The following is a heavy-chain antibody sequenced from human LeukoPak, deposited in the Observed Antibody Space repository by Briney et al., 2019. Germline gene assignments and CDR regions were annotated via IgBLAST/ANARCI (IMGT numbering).Heavy chain of an antibody. CDR1: GFTFSSYS. Sequence: GGCLRLSCAASGFTFSSYSMNWVRQAPGKGLEWVSSILTVGTHIFYADSVKGRFTISRDNAKNSLYLQMNSLRAEDTAVYYCARVGGSYYYDSSGYYHEGEPFDIWGQGTMVTVSS. CDR3: ARVGGSYYYDSSGYYHEGEPFDI. D-gene: IGHD3-22*01. J-gene: IGHJ3*02. V-gene: IGHV3-21*01. CDR2: ILTVGTHI.